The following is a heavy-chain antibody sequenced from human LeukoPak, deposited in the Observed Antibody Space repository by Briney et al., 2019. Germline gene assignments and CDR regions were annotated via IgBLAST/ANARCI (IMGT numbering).Heavy chain of an antibody. CDR3: ARQVGGSFDY. CDR1: GGTFSSYA. CDR2: IIPILGIA. J-gene: IGHJ4*02. Sequence: ASVKVSCKASGGTFSSYAISWVRQAPGQGLEWMGRIIPILGIANYAQKFQGRVTITADKSTSTAYMELSSLISDDTAVYYCARQVGGSFDYWGQGTLVTVSS. D-gene: IGHD3-10*01. V-gene: IGHV1-69*04.